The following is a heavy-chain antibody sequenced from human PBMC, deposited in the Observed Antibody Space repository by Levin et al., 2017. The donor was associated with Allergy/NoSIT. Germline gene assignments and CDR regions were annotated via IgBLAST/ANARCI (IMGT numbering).Heavy chain of an antibody. J-gene: IGHJ4*02. Sequence: GESLKISCKASGYTFTSYGISWVRQAPGQGLEWMGWISAYNGNTNYAQKLQGRVTMTTDTSTSTAYMEPRSLRSDDTAVYYCARRFTQQLATFDYWGQGTLVTVSS. CDR2: ISAYNGNT. D-gene: IGHD6-13*01. CDR3: ARRFTQQLATFDY. CDR1: GYTFTSYG. V-gene: IGHV1-18*01.